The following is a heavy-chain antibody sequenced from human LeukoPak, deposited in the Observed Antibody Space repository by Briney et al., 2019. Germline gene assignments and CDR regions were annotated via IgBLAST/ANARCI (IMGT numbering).Heavy chain of an antibody. CDR2: IIPIFGTA. Sequence: ASVKVSCKASGGTFSSYAISWVRQAPGQGLEWMGGIIPIFGTANYAQKFQGRVTITTDESTGTAYMELSSLRSEDTAVYYCARVPSGAYYYDSSGSGWGQGTLVTVSS. CDR1: GGTFSSYA. D-gene: IGHD3-22*01. V-gene: IGHV1-69*05. CDR3: ARVPSGAYYYDSSGSG. J-gene: IGHJ4*02.